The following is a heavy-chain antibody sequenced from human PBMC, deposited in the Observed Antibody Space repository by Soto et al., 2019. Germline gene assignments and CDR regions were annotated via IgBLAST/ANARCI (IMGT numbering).Heavy chain of an antibody. J-gene: IGHJ3*02. CDR1: GFSLSTSGVG. V-gene: IGHV2-5*02. D-gene: IGHD4-17*01. Sequence: QITLKESGPTLVNPTQTLTLTCTFSGFSLSTSGVGVGWIRQPPGKALEWLALIYWDDDKRYSPSLKSRLTITKHTSKSQVVLTMTHMDPVDTATYYCAHPKSYYGVHGGAFDIWGQGTMVSVSS. CDR2: IYWDDDK. CDR3: AHPKSYYGVHGGAFDI.